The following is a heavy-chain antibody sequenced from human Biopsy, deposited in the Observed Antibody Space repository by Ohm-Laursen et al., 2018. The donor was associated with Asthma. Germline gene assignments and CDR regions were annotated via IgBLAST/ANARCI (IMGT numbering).Heavy chain of an antibody. CDR1: GGSMTPTSHY. D-gene: IGHD3-3*01. V-gene: IGHV4-39*01. CDR2: ISYGGKT. CDR3: ARRITIFGVVQKDHGMDA. Sequence: SETLSLTCAVSGGSMTPTSHYCDWIRQAPGKGLEWIGYISYGGKTSYNPSLKNRVTISRDMSKNQFSLRLTSVTAADTAVYFCARRITIFGVVQKDHGMDAWGQGTTVIVSS. J-gene: IGHJ6*02.